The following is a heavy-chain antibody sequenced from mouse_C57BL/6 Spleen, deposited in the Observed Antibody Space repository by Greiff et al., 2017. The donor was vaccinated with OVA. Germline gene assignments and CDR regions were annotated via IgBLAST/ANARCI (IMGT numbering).Heavy chain of an antibody. CDR3: ARRRYDYDGYYAMDY. Sequence: EVNVVESGGGLVKPGGSLKLSCAASGFTFSDYGMHWVRQAPEKGLEWVAYISSGSSTIYYADTVKGRFTISRDNAKNTLFLQMTSLRSEDTAMYYCARRRYDYDGYYAMDYWGQGTSVTVSS. CDR1: GFTFSDYG. V-gene: IGHV5-17*01. CDR2: ISSGSSTI. J-gene: IGHJ4*01. D-gene: IGHD2-4*01.